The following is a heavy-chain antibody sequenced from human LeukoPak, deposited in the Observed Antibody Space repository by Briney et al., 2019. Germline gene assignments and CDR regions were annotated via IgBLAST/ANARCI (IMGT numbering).Heavy chain of an antibody. CDR1: GFTFSSYW. CDR3: VRSASGNYGLFDY. CDR2: INSDRSTSTT. D-gene: IGHD1-26*01. J-gene: IGHJ4*02. Sequence: GGSLRLSCTGPGFTFSSYWMHWVRQVPGEGLVWVSRINSDRSTSTTNYADSVEGRFTISRDNAKNTLYLQMNSLRAEDTAVYYCVRSASGNYGLFDYWGQGTLVTVSS. V-gene: IGHV3-74*01.